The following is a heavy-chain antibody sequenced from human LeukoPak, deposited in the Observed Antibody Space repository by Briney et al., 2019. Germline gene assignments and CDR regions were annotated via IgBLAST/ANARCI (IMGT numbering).Heavy chain of an antibody. Sequence: GGSLRLSCAASGFTFSSYWMSWVRQAPGKGLEWVANIKQDGSEKYYVDSVKGRFTISRDNAKNSLYLQMNSLRAEDTAVYYCASLGCSSTSCYPPRYYYGMDVWGRGTTVTVSS. D-gene: IGHD2-2*01. V-gene: IGHV3-7*01. CDR1: GFTFSSYW. CDR3: ASLGCSSTSCYPPRYYYGMDV. J-gene: IGHJ6*02. CDR2: IKQDGSEK.